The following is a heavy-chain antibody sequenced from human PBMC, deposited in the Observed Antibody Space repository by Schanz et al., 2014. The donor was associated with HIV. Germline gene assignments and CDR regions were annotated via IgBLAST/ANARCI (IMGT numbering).Heavy chain of an antibody. CDR1: GGSIGNYY. J-gene: IGHJ4*02. CDR2: IHGIGTT. D-gene: IGHD3-10*01. Sequence: QVQLQESGPGLVKPSETLSLTCTVTGGSIGNYYWSWVRQTAGKGLEWIGRIHGIGTTTYSPSLGTRATMSVDVHKTPFSLTLSSVTAADTAVYYCARESGSGSYSFPDYWGQGILVTVSS. CDR3: ARESGSGSYSFPDY. V-gene: IGHV4-4*07.